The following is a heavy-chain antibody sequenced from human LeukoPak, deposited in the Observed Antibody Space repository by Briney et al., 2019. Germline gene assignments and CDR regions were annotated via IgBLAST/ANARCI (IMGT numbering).Heavy chain of an antibody. J-gene: IGHJ3*02. V-gene: IGHV4-59*01. CDR1: GGSISSYY. CDR3: ARDGTALGYCSSTSCYDAFDI. D-gene: IGHD2-2*01. Sequence: PSETLSLTCAVYGGSISSYYWSWIRQPPGKGLEWIGYMYYSGSTNYNPSLKSRVTISVDTSKNQFSLKLSSVTAADTAVYYCARDGTALGYCSSTSCYDAFDIWGQGTMVTVSS. CDR2: MYYSGST.